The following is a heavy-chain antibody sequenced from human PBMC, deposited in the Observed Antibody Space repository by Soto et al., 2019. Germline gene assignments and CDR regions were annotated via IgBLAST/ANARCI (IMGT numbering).Heavy chain of an antibody. CDR2: IIRKGNNYAT. CDR1: GFTFSGSA. J-gene: IGHJ4*02. CDR3: TTHPDYGGY. Sequence: GGSLRLSCAASGFTFSGSAMHWVRQASGKGLEWVGHIIRKGNNYATAYAAPVKGRFTISRDDSRSTAYLQMNSLKTEDTAVYYCTTHPDYGGYWGQGTLVTVSS. V-gene: IGHV3-73*01.